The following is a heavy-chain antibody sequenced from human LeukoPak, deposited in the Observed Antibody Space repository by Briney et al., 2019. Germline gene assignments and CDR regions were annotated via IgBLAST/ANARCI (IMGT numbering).Heavy chain of an antibody. V-gene: IGHV3-23*01. Sequence: GGSLRLSCAASGFTFSSYPMSWVRQAPGRGLEWVSAISGSDDGTYYADSVKGRFTISRDNSRNTLYLQMNTLRAEDTAVYFCAKSPVSSCRGSFCYPFDYWGQGNLVTVSS. CDR2: ISGSDDGT. J-gene: IGHJ4*02. CDR1: GFTFSSYP. CDR3: AKSPVSSCRGSFCYPFDY. D-gene: IGHD2-15*01.